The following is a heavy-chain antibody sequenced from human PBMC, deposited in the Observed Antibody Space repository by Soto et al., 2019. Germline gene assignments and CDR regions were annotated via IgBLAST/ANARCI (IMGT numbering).Heavy chain of an antibody. D-gene: IGHD3-16*01. Sequence: PGGCLRLSCAASGFTFSSYWMHWVRQAPEKGLVWVSRINSDGSTTSYADSVKGRFTISRDNAKNTLYLQMNSLRAEDTAVYYCERALLYDYIWGSYGPFDYWGQGTLVTVSS. CDR1: GFTFSSYW. J-gene: IGHJ4*02. CDR2: INSDGSTT. CDR3: ERALLYDYIWGSYGPFDY. V-gene: IGHV3-74*01.